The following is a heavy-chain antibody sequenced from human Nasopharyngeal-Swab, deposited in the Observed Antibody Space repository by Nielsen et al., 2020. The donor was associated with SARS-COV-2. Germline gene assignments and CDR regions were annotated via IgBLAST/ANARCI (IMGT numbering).Heavy chain of an antibody. CDR1: GFTFSNAW. CDR3: VRNMDV. Sequence: GGSLRLSCAASGFTFSNAWMSWVRQAPGKGLEWVSGISWNSGSIGYADSVKGRFTISRDNAKNSLFLQMNTLRGEDTAVYYCVRNMDVWGQGTTVTVSS. V-gene: IGHV3-20*04. CDR2: ISWNSGSI. J-gene: IGHJ6*02.